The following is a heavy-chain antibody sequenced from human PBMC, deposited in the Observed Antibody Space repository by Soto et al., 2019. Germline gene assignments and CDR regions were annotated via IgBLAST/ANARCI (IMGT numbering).Heavy chain of an antibody. Sequence: QVQLQESGPGLVKPSGTLSLTCAFSGGSLSSSNWWSWVRQPPGKGLEWIGESYHSGTTNYNPSLKSRVTISVDKSKNQFSLKLSSVTAADTAVYYCARSNSGSYYEVFDYWGQGTLVTVSS. CDR3: ARSNSGSYYEVFDY. D-gene: IGHD1-26*01. CDR1: GGSLSSSNW. V-gene: IGHV4-4*02. CDR2: SYHSGTT. J-gene: IGHJ4*02.